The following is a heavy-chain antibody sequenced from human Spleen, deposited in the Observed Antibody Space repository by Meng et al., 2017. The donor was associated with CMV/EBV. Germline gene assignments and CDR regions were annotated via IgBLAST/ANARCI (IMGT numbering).Heavy chain of an antibody. D-gene: IGHD6-13*01. CDR2: IYYSGRT. CDR1: GGPINSSSYY. Sequence: LELTGSGPGLVNPSGTLSLPCTVSGGPINSSSYYWGWIRQPPGKGLEWIGSIYYSGRTYYNPSLKSRVTISVDTSKNQFSLKLSSVTAADTAVYYCARPIAAAGWFDPWGQGTLVTVSS. CDR3: ARPIAAAGWFDP. V-gene: IGHV4-39*01. J-gene: IGHJ5*02.